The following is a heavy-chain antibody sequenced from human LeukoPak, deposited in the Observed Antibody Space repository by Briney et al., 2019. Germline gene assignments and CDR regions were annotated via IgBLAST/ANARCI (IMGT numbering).Heavy chain of an antibody. CDR1: GFTFSGSA. Sequence: GGSLRLSGAASGFTFSGSAMHWVRQASGKGLEWVGRIRSKANSYATAYAASVKGRFTISRDDSKNTAYLQMNSLKTEDTAVYYCTSGLGGSYYYYYMDVWGKGTTVTVSS. CDR3: TSGLGGSYYYYYMDV. D-gene: IGHD1-26*01. V-gene: IGHV3-73*01. CDR2: IRSKANSYAT. J-gene: IGHJ6*03.